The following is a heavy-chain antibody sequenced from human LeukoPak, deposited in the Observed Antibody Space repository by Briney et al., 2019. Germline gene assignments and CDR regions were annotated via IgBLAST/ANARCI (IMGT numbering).Heavy chain of an antibody. CDR2: INSDGTST. Sequence: GGSLRLSCVASRFTFSSYWMHWVRQAPGKGLVWVSRINSDGTSTNYADSVKGRFTISRDNAKNTLYLQMNSLRAEDTAVFYCASPYQLPNHDAFHIWGQGTLVTVS. D-gene: IGHD2-2*01. CDR3: ASPYQLPNHDAFHI. CDR1: RFTFSSYW. V-gene: IGHV3-74*01. J-gene: IGHJ3*02.